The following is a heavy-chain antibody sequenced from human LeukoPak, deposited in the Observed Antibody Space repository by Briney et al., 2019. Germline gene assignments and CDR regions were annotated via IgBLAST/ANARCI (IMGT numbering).Heavy chain of an antibody. Sequence: GASVKVSCKASGYTFTSYYIHWMRQAPGQGLEWMGIINPRGGSTSYAQNFQGRLTMTRDMSTGIVYMELSRLRSEDTAVYYCARGNDVRTVTTRLTFDIWGQGTMVTVSS. CDR2: INPRGGST. CDR1: GYTFTSYY. CDR3: ARGNDVRTVTTRLTFDI. J-gene: IGHJ3*02. D-gene: IGHD4-17*01. V-gene: IGHV1-46*01.